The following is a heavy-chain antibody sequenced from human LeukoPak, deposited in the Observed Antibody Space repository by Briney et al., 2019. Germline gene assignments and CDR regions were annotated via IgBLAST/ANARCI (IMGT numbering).Heavy chain of an antibody. J-gene: IGHJ4*02. CDR2: ISAYNGNT. CDR1: GYTFTSYG. D-gene: IGHD1-26*01. V-gene: IGHV1-18*01. CDR3: ARASVGATLSDFDY. Sequence: VSVKVSCKASGYTFTSYGISWVRQAPGQGLEWMGWISAYNGNTNYAQKLQGRVTMTTDTSTSTAYMELRSLRSDDTAVYYCARASVGATLSDFDYWGQGTLVTVSS.